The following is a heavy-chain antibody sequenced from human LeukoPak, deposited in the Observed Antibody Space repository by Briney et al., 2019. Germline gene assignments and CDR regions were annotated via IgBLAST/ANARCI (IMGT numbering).Heavy chain of an antibody. J-gene: IGHJ6*03. CDR2: IFYSGST. V-gene: IGHV4-39*07. CDR3: ARDHGPTVATSPFYSYYMDV. D-gene: IGHD4-11*01. Sequence: SETLSLTCTVSGGSISSSSYYWGWIRQPPGKGLEWIGSIFYSGSTYYNPSLKSRVTISVDTSKNQFSLKLSSVTAADTAVYYCARDHGPTVATSPFYSYYMDVWGKGTTVSVSS. CDR1: GGSISSSSYY.